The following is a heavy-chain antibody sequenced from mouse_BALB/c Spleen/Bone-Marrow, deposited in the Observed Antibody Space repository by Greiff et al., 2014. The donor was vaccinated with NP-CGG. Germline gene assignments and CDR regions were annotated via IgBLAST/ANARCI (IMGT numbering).Heavy chain of an antibody. J-gene: IGHJ3*01. CDR1: GYSFTIYW. CDR2: IHPSDIET. D-gene: IGHD2-4*01. Sequence: QVQLKESGAELVRPGASVKLSCEASGYSFTIYWMNWVKQRPGQGLEWIGMIHPSDIETRLNQKFKDKATLTVDKSSNTAYMQLSSPTSEDSAVYYCARGEITAFAYWGQGTLVTVSA. V-gene: IGHV1-61*01. CDR3: ARGEITAFAY.